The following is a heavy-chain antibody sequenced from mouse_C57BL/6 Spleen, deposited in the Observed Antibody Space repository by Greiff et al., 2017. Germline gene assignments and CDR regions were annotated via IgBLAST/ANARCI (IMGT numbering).Heavy chain of an antibody. CDR2: INPSNGGT. CDR3: ARSGDYDGYYYAMDY. V-gene: IGHV1-53*01. J-gene: IGHJ4*01. Sequence: QVQLQQPGPELVKPGASVKLSCKASGYTFTSYWMHCVKQRPGQGLEWIGNINPSNGGTNYNEKFKSKATLTVDKSSSTAYMQLSSLTSEDSAVYYCARSGDYDGYYYAMDYWGQGTSVTVSS. CDR1: GYTFTSYW. D-gene: IGHD2-4*01.